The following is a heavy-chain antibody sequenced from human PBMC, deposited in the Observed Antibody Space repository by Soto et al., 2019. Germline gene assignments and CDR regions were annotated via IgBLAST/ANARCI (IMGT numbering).Heavy chain of an antibody. J-gene: IGHJ4*02. D-gene: IGHD7-27*01. Sequence: KQSQTLSLTCAISGDSVSSNSAAWNWIRQSPSRGLEWLGRTYYRSKWYNDYAVSVKSRITINPDTSKNQFSLQLNSVTPEDTAVYYCARVVDSAGDRYFDYWGQGTLVTVSS. CDR3: ARVVDSAGDRYFDY. CDR1: GDSVSSNSAA. V-gene: IGHV6-1*01. CDR2: TYYRSKWYN.